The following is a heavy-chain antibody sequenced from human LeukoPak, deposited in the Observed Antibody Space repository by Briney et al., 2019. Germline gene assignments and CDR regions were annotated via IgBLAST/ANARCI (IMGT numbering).Heavy chain of an antibody. V-gene: IGHV5-51*01. J-gene: IGHJ3*02. D-gene: IGHD3-22*01. CDR2: IYPGDSDT. CDR1: GYIFTSYW. CDR3: ARRTVRGYYDSSGYPSDAFDI. Sequence: GESLKISCKGSGYIFTSYWIGWVRQIPGKGLEMMEIIYPGDSDTRYSPSFQGQVTISADKSISTAYLQWSSLKASETAMYYCARRTVRGYYDSSGYPSDAFDIWGQGTMVSVSS.